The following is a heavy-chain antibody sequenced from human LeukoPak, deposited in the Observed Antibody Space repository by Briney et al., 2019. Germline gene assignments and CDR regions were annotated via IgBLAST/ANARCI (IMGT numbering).Heavy chain of an antibody. V-gene: IGHV3-23*01. CDR3: AKEYAIFGVVMHAFDI. J-gene: IGHJ3*02. Sequence: GGSLRLSCAASGFTFSSYAMSWVRQAPGKGLEWVSAISGSGGSTYYADSVKGRFTISRDNSKNTLYLQMNSLRAEDTAVYYCAKEYAIFGVVMHAFDIWGQGTMVTVSS. CDR1: GFTFSSYA. CDR2: ISGSGGST. D-gene: IGHD3-3*01.